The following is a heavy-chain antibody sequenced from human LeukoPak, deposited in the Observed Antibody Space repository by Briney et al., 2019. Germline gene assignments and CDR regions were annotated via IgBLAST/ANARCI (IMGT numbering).Heavy chain of an antibody. CDR2: ISYDGSNQ. V-gene: IGHV3-30*04. CDR1: GFTFRSYA. CDR3: ARDGASSGWYPDY. D-gene: IGHD6-19*01. Sequence: PGGSLRLSCAASGFTFRSYAMHGVRQAAGRGVAGVAGISYDGSNQYYADSVKGRSTISRDNSKNTLYLQMNSLRAEDTAVYYCARDGASSGWYPDYWGQGTLVTVSS. J-gene: IGHJ4*02.